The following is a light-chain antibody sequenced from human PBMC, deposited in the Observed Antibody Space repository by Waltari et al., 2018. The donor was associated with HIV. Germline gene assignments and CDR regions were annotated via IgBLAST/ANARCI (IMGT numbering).Light chain of an antibody. V-gene: IGLV1-36*01. CDR3: AAWDDSLNGWV. CDR1: IANIGNNP. Sequence: QSVLTQPPPVSEAPRQRVTIPCSGSIANIGNNPVNWYQQLPGKAPKLLIYYDDLLPSGVSDRFSGSKSGTSASLAISGLQSEDEADYYCAAWDDSLNGWVFGGGTKLTVL. J-gene: IGLJ3*02. CDR2: YDD.